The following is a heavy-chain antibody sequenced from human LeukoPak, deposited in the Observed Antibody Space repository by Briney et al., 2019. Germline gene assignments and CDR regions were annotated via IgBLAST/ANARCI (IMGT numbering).Heavy chain of an antibody. CDR1: GFTFSSYS. J-gene: IGHJ4*02. D-gene: IGHD3-22*01. Sequence: NPGGSLRLSCAASGFTFSSYSMNWVRQAPGKGLEWVSSISSSSSYIHYADSVKGRFTISRDNAKSSLYLQMNSLRAEDTAVYYCARAYGSSGYVIWGQGTLVTVSS. V-gene: IGHV3-21*01. CDR2: ISSSSSYI. CDR3: ARAYGSSGYVI.